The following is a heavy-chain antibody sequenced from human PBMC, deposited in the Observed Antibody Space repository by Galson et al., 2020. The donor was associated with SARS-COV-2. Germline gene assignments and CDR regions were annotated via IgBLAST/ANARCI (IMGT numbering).Heavy chain of an antibody. Sequence: GESLKISCAAPGFTFNSYGMHWVRQAPGKGLEWVAVIWYDGSNKYYADSVKGRFTISRDNSKNTLYLQMNSPRAEETAVYYCAKDMGAVADQPADPWGQGTLVTVSS. D-gene: IGHD6-19*01. CDR1: GFTFNSYG. CDR3: AKDMGAVADQPADP. CDR2: IWYDGSNK. J-gene: IGHJ5*02. V-gene: IGHV3-33*06.